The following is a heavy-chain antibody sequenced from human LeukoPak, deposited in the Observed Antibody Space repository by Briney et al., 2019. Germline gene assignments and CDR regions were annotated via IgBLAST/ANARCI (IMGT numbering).Heavy chain of an antibody. Sequence: HAGGSLRLSCAASGFTFSNYWMSWVRQAPGKGLEWVAYINLDGSEKNYVDSVKGRFTISRDNAKNSLYLQMNTLRAEDTAVYYCAGDYIIVAGQGWGQGTLVTVSS. J-gene: IGHJ4*02. CDR3: AGDYIIVAGQG. CDR1: GFTFSNYW. V-gene: IGHV3-7*01. D-gene: IGHD5-12*01. CDR2: INLDGSEK.